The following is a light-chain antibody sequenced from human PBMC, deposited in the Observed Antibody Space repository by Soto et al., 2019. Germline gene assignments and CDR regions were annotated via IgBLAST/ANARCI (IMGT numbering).Light chain of an antibody. J-gene: IGKJ3*01. CDR2: GVS. Sequence: EIVMTQSPATLSVSPGERATLSCRASQSVGSTLAWYQQKPGQAPSLVIYGVSTRATGIPARFSGSGSGTEFTLTISSLQSEDFAVYYCQQYYIWPLTFGPGTKVDIK. CDR1: QSVGST. V-gene: IGKV3-15*01. CDR3: QQYYIWPLT.